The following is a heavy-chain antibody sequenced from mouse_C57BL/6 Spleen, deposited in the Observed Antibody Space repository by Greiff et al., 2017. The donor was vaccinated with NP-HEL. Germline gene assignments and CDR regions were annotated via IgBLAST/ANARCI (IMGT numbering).Heavy chain of an antibody. CDR3: ARRGSNYGYFDV. CDR1: GYTFTDYN. D-gene: IGHD2-5*01. CDR2: INPNNGGT. V-gene: IGHV1-18*01. J-gene: IGHJ1*03. Sequence: VQLKQSGPELVKPGASVKIPCKASGYTFTDYNMDWVKQSHGKSLEWIGDINPNNGGTIYNQKFKGKATLTVDKSSSTAYMELRSLTSEDTAVYYCARRGSNYGYFDVWGTGTTVTVSS.